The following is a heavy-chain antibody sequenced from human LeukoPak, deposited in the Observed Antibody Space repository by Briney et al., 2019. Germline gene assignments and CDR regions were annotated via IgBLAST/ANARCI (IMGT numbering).Heavy chain of an antibody. CDR1: GFTFSSSW. CDR2: IPGIGGNT. Sequence: GGSLRLSCAASGFTFSSSWMHWVRQAPGKGLEWVSAIPGIGGNTYYADSVKGRFTIPRDNSKDTLYLQMDSLSAEDTAVYYCAKGGRFTSGWRGAFDSWGQGTLVTVSS. D-gene: IGHD6-19*01. CDR3: AKGGRFTSGWRGAFDS. J-gene: IGHJ4*02. V-gene: IGHV3-23*01.